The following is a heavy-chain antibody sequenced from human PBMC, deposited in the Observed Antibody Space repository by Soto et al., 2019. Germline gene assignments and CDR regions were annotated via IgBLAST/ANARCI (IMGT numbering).Heavy chain of an antibody. CDR3: ARDTGHWYYYYGMDV. D-gene: IGHD4-17*01. V-gene: IGHV4-39*02. J-gene: IGHJ6*02. CDR1: GCFISSSSYY. CDR2: IYYSGST. Sequence: PSETLSLTCTFSGCFISSSSYYWGWIRQPPGKGLEWIGSIYYSGSTYYNPSLKSRVTISVDTSKNQFSLKLSSVTAADTAVYYCARDTGHWYYYYGMDVWGQGTTVTVSS.